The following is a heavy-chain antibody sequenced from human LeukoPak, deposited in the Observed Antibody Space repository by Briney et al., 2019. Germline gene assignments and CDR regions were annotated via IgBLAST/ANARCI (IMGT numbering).Heavy chain of an antibody. CDR1: GFTFDDYA. J-gene: IGHJ4*02. CDR2: ISWNSGSI. CDR3: ARHVYDFWSGYSFFDY. D-gene: IGHD3-3*01. V-gene: IGHV3-9*01. Sequence: GGSLRLSCAASGFTFDDYAMHWVRQAPGKGLEWVPGISWNSGSIGYTDSVKGRFTISRDNAKNSLYLQMNSLRAEDTAVYYCARHVYDFWSGYSFFDYWGQGTLVTVSS.